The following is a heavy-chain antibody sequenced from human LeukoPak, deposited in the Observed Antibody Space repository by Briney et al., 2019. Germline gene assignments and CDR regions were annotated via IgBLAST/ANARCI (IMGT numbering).Heavy chain of an antibody. CDR3: AKDRAWGSDYYYYMDV. J-gene: IGHJ6*03. V-gene: IGHV3-23*01. D-gene: IGHD1-26*01. CDR1: GFTFSSYA. CDR2: ISGSGGST. Sequence: GGSLRLSCAASGFTFSSYAMGWVRQAPGKGLEWVSAISGSGGSTYYADSVKGRFTISRDNSKNTLYLQMNSLRAEDTAVYYCAKDRAWGSDYYYYMDVWGKGTTVTVSS.